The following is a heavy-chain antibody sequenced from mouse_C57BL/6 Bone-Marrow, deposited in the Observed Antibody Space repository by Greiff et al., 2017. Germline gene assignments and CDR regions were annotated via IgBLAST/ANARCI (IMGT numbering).Heavy chain of an antibody. D-gene: IGHD1-1*01. CDR2: IRNKANGYTT. CDR3: ARWGYYGPLYAMDY. CDR1: GFTFTDYY. V-gene: IGHV7-3*01. J-gene: IGHJ4*01. Sequence: EVQRVVSGGGLVQPGGSLSLSCAASGFTFTDYYMSWVRQPPGKALEWLGFIRNKANGYTTEYSASVKGRFTISRDNYQSILYLQMNALRAEDSATDYWARWGYYGPLYAMDYWGQGTSVTVSS.